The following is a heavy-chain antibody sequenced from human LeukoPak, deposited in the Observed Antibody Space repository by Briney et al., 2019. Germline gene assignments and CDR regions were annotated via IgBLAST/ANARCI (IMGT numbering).Heavy chain of an antibody. CDR1: GGSISSSSYY. V-gene: IGHV4-39*07. D-gene: IGHD1-26*01. J-gene: IGHJ4*02. CDR2: IYYSGST. Sequence: SETLSLTCTVSGGSISSSSYYWGWIRQPPGKGLEWIGSIYYSGSTNYNPSLKSRVTMSVDTSKNQFSLNLSSVTAADTAVYYCARDRGIVGATSAIRFDYWGQGALVTVSS. CDR3: ARDRGIVGATSAIRFDY.